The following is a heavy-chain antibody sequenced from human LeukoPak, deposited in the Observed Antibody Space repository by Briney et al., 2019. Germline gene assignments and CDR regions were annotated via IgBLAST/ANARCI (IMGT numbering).Heavy chain of an antibody. CDR2: ISWNSGSI. CDR3: AKDSRRSITMVRGVIAVGFDY. D-gene: IGHD3-10*01. CDR1: GFTFDDYA. V-gene: IGHV3-9*01. Sequence: PGRSLRLSCAASGFTFDDYAMHWVRQAPGKGLEWVSGISWNSGSIGYADSVKGRFTISRDNAKNSLYLQMNSLRAEDTALYYCAKDSRRSITMVRGVIAVGFDYWGQGTLVTVSS. J-gene: IGHJ4*02.